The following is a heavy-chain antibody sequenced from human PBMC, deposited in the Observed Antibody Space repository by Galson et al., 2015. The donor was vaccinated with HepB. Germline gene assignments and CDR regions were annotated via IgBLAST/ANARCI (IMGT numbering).Heavy chain of an antibody. V-gene: IGHV1-18*01. CDR2: LSSYNGNT. D-gene: IGHD3-10*01. CDR3: ASASDLYYYGSCSY. Sequence: SVKVSCKASGYTFTSYGISWVRQAPGQGLEWMGWLSSYNGNTKYAQKLQGRVTMTTDTSTSTAYMELRSLRSDDPAVYYCASASDLYYYGSCSYWGQGTLVTVSS. J-gene: IGHJ4*02. CDR1: GYTFTSYG.